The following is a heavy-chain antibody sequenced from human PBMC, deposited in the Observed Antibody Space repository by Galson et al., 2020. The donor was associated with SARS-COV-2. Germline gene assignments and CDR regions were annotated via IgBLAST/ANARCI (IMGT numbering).Heavy chain of an antibody. D-gene: IGHD2-15*01. CDR2: ISYDGSNI. CDR3: AKGLGEYCSGGSCPDY. CDR1: EFTFSNFG. Sequence: GGSLRLSCAASEFTFSNFGMHWVRQAPGKGLEWVAVISYDGSNIYYADSVKGRFTISRDNSKNTLYLQMNSVKTDDTAVYYCAKGLGEYCSGGSCPDYWGQGTPVTVSS. J-gene: IGHJ4*02. V-gene: IGHV3-30*18.